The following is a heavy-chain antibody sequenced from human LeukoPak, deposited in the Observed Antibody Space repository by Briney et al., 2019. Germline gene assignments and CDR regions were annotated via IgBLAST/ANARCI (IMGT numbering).Heavy chain of an antibody. J-gene: IGHJ3*02. V-gene: IGHV3-33*01. CDR1: GFTFSNYV. D-gene: IGHD6-13*01. Sequence: GRSLRLSCAASGFTFSNYVMHWDRQAPGKGLEWVAIIWFDGTNKYYADSVKGRFTISRDNSRDALYLQMDSLGVEDTAVYYCARAQPTSSWTGFNIWGQGTMVTVSS. CDR2: IWFDGTNK. CDR3: ARAQPTSSWTGFNI.